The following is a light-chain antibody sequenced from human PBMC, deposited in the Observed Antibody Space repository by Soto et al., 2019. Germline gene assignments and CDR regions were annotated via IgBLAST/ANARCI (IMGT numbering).Light chain of an antibody. J-gene: IGKJ4*01. CDR3: QQSYSTPLT. CDR2: AAS. V-gene: IGKV1-39*01. CDR1: QSISSS. Sequence: DIQMTQSPSSLSASVGDRVTITCRASQSISSSLNWYQQKPGKAPKLLIYAASSLQSGVPSRFSGSGSGTDFTLTISSLQPEDVATYYCQQSYSTPLTFGGGTKVEIK.